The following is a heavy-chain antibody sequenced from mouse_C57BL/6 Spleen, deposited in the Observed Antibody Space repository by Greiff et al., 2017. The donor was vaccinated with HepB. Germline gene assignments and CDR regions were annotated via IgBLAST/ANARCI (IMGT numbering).Heavy chain of an antibody. CDR2: IWTGGGT. J-gene: IGHJ1*03. D-gene: IGHD1-1*01. CDR3: ARKPYGSRDWYFDV. CDR1: GFSLTSYA. V-gene: IGHV2-9-1*01. Sequence: VQLQESGPGLVAPSQSLSITCTVSGFSLTSYAISWVRQPPGKGLEWLGVIWTGGGTNYNSALKSRLSISKDNSKSQVFLKMNSLQTDDTARYYCARKPYGSRDWYFDVWGTGTTVTVSS.